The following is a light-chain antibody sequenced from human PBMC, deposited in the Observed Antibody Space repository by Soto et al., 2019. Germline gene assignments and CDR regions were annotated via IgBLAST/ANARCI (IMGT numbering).Light chain of an antibody. CDR1: QTLLHITGETF. CDR2: EVS. V-gene: IGKV2D-29*02. Sequence: DIVMTQSPLSLPVTPGEPASISCRSSQTLLHITGETFLFWYLQKPGQSPQLLVYEVSTRVSGVPDRFSGSGSATDFTLEISRVETDDVGIYYCMQSTQLPPTFGQGTRLEIK. J-gene: IGKJ5*01. CDR3: MQSTQLPPT.